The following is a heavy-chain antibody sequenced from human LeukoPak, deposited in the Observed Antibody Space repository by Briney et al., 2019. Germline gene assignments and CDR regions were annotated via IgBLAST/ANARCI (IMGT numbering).Heavy chain of an antibody. J-gene: IGHJ4*02. D-gene: IGHD3-10*01. CDR2: INPNSGGT. Sequence: EASVKVSCETSGYTFTGYFMHWVRQAPGQGPEWMGWINPNSGGTNYAQSFQGRVTMTRDTSISTVHMELSRLRSDDTALYYCARSRSTIGSGSYWDYWGQGTLVTVSS. V-gene: IGHV1-2*02. CDR3: ARSRSTIGSGSYWDY. CDR1: GYTFTGYF.